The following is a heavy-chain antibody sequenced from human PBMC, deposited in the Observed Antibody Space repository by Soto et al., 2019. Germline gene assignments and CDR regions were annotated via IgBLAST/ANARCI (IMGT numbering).Heavy chain of an antibody. CDR2: IYYSGST. D-gene: IGHD6-13*01. Sequence: PSETLSLTCTVSGGSISSYYWSWIRQPPGKGLEWIGYIYYSGSTNYNPSLKSRVTISVDTSKNQFSLKLSSVTAADTAVYYCARDSASGYSSSWYWGGDNWFDPWGQGTLVTVSS. CDR1: GGSISSYY. CDR3: ARDSASGYSSSWYWGGDNWFDP. J-gene: IGHJ5*02. V-gene: IGHV4-59*01.